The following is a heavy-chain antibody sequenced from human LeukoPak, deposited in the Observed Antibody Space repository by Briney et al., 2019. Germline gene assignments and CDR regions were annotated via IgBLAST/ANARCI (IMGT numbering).Heavy chain of an antibody. J-gene: IGHJ4*02. CDR2: IYPGDSDT. V-gene: IGHV5-51*01. CDR3: ARRDYDILTGYDNYFDY. D-gene: IGHD3-9*01. Sequence: GESLKISCKGSGYSFTSYWIGRVRQMPGKGLEWMGIIYPGDSDTRYSPSFQGQVTISADKSISTAYLQWSSLKASDTAMYYCARRDYDILTGYDNYFDYWGQGTLVTVSS. CDR1: GYSFTSYW.